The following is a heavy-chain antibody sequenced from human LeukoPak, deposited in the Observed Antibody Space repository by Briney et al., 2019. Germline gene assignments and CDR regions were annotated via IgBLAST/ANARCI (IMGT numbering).Heavy chain of an antibody. V-gene: IGHV3-53*01. D-gene: IGHD2-15*01. CDR2: IYSGGSQ. CDR1: GLTVSSNY. Sequence: HPGGSLRLSCAASGLTVSSNYMTWVRQAPGKGLEWVSVIYSGGSQYYADSVKGRFSISRDNSKNTVYLQMNGLRAEDTAVYYCARDRRYCSGDSCYSGVDYWGQGTLVTVSS. CDR3: ARDRRYCSGDSCYSGVDY. J-gene: IGHJ4*02.